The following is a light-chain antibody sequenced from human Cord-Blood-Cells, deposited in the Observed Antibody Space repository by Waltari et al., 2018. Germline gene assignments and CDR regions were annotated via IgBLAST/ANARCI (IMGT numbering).Light chain of an antibody. CDR1: SSDVRGHNY. CDR3: SSYTSSSTVV. Sequence: QSALTQPASVSGSPGPSITISCTGTSSDVRGHNYVPWYQQHPGKAPKLMIYEVNNRPSGVSNRCSGSKSGNTASLTISGLQAEDEADYYCSSYTSSSTVVFGGGTKLTVL. CDR2: EVN. J-gene: IGLJ2*01. V-gene: IGLV2-14*01.